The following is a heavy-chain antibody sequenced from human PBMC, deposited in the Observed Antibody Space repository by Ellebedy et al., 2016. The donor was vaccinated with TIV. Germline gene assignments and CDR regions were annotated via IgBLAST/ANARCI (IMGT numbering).Heavy chain of an antibody. J-gene: IGHJ4*02. CDR1: GASINDYY. V-gene: IGHV4-4*07. CDR3: AKYGVVPAAHFDY. CDR2: VYTTHYS. Sequence: SETLSLXXTVSGASINDYYWSWIRQPAGKGLEWIGRVYTTHYSNYNPSLKSRVTMSVDTSKNQFSLKLSSVTAADTAVYFCAKYGVVPAAHFDYWGPGTLVTVSS. D-gene: IGHD2-2*01.